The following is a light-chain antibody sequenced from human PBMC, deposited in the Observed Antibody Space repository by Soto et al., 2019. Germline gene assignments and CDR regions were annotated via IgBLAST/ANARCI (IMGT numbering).Light chain of an antibody. Sequence: QSALTQPASVSGSPGQSITISCTGTSSDVGGYNHVSWYLQHPGKAPKVMIHDVSDRPSGVSNRFSGSKSGNTASLTISGLQAGDEADYYCSSYTSSSTTYVFRTGTKLTVL. J-gene: IGLJ1*01. CDR1: SSDVGGYNH. CDR3: SSYTSSSTTYV. CDR2: DVS. V-gene: IGLV2-14*01.